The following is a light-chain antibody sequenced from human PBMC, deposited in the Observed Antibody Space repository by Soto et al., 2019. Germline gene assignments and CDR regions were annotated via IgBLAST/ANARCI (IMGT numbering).Light chain of an antibody. CDR2: GAS. V-gene: IGKV3-15*01. CDR1: QAISSN. J-gene: IGKJ3*01. Sequence: EIVMTQSPATLSVSRGERATLSCRANQAISSNLAWYQQKPGQAPRLLIYGASTRATGIPDRFSGSGSGTEFILTISSLQSEDFAVYYCQQRSNWPPIFTFGPGTKVDIK. CDR3: QQRSNWPPIFT.